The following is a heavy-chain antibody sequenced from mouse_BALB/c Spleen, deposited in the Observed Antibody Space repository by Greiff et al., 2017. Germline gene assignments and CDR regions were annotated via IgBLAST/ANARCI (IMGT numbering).Heavy chain of an antibody. V-gene: IGHV3-2*02. J-gene: IGHJ3*01. CDR3: APYYGSSGFAY. CDR1: GYSITSDYA. Sequence: EVQLQESGPGLVKPSQSLSLTCTVTGYSITSDYAWNWIRQFPGNKLEWMGYISYSGSTSYNPSLKSRISITRDTSKNQFFLQLNSVTTEDTATYYCAPYYGSSGFAYWGQGTLVTVSA. CDR2: ISYSGST. D-gene: IGHD1-1*01.